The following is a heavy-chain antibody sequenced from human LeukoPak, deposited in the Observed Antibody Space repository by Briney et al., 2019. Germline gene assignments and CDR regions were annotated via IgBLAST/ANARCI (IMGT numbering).Heavy chain of an antibody. V-gene: IGHV4-59*01. CDR3: ATSIAARYYFDY. J-gene: IGHJ4*02. Sequence: PSETLSLTCTVSGGSISSYYWSWIRQPPGKGLEWIGYIYYSGSTNYNPSLKSRVTISVDTSKNQFSLKLSSVTAADTAVYYCATSIAARYYFDYWGQGTLVTVSS. CDR2: IYYSGST. D-gene: IGHD6-6*01. CDR1: GGSISSYY.